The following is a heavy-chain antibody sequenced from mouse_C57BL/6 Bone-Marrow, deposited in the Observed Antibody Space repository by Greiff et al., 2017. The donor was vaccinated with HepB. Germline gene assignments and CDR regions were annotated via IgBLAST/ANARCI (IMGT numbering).Heavy chain of an antibody. V-gene: IGHV5-17*01. J-gene: IGHJ4*01. D-gene: IGHD2-13*01. CDR3: AREGLTRGAMDY. CDR2: ISSGSSTI. Sequence: EVKLMESGGGLVKPGGSLKLSCAASGFTFSDYGMHWVRQAPETGLEWVAYISSGSSTIYYADTVKGRFTISRDNAKNTLFLQMTSLRSEDTAMYYCAREGLTRGAMDYWGQGTSVTVSS. CDR1: GFTFSDYG.